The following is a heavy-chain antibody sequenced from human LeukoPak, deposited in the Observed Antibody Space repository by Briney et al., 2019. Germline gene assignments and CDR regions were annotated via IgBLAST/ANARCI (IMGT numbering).Heavy chain of an antibody. D-gene: IGHD3-3*01. CDR2: IYSGGST. V-gene: IGHV3-53*01. J-gene: IGHJ4*02. Sequence: GGSLRLSCAASGFTVSSNYMSWVRQAPGKGLEWVSVIYSGGSTYYADSVKGRFTISRDNSKNTLYLQMNSLRAEDTAVYYCAKALRFLEWLRFDYWGQGTLVTVSS. CDR1: GFTVSSNY. CDR3: AKALRFLEWLRFDY.